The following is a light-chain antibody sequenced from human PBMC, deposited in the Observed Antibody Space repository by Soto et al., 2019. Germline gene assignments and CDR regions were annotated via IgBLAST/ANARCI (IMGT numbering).Light chain of an antibody. Sequence: DVVMTQSPLFLPVTLGQPASISCRSSQSLIHSDGNTYLSCFQQRTGQSPRRLIYEVSDRASGVPDRFTGSRSGTDFTLKISRVEAEDVGLYYCLQGTHWPWTFGQGTEVEIK. J-gene: IGKJ1*01. CDR1: QSLIHSDGNTY. V-gene: IGKV2-30*02. CDR2: EVS. CDR3: LQGTHWPWT.